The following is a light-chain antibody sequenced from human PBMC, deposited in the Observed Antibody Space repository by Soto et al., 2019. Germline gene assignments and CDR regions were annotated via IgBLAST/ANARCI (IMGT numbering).Light chain of an antibody. J-gene: IGKJ2*01. V-gene: IGKV1-33*01. CDR3: QPYGSLPYI. Sequence: DIQMTQSPSSLSASAGDRVTITCQASQDISNHLNWYQQKPGEAPKLLIYAASKLEEGVPSRFSGSGYGTDFSFTINRLQPEDIEMYWCQPYGSLPYIFGQGTKVEIK. CDR2: AAS. CDR1: QDISNH.